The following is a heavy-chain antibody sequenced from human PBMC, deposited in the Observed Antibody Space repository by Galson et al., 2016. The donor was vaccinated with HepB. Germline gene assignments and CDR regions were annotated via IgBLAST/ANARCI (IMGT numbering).Heavy chain of an antibody. Sequence: SLRLSCAASGLTFHTFTMHWVRQAPGKGLEWVAVISYDGGNKYYRDSVKGRFTISRDNSKNTLSLQMSSLRPEDTAVYYCVRDPRGELPDAGDYHYGLDVWGQGTTVTVSS. CDR2: ISYDGGNK. CDR3: VRDPRGELPDAGDYHYGLDV. D-gene: IGHD1-26*01. V-gene: IGHV3-30*04. CDR1: GLTFHTFT. J-gene: IGHJ6*02.